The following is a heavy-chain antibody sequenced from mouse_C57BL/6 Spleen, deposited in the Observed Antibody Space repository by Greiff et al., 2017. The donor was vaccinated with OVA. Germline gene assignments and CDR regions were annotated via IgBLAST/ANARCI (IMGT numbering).Heavy chain of an antibody. D-gene: IGHD1-1*01. Sequence: DVQLQESGPGLVKPSQSLSLTCSVTGYSITSGYYWNWIRQFPGNKLEWMGYISYDGSNNYNPSLKNRISITRDTSKNQFFLKLNSVTTEDTATYYCARSYITTVVDYAMDYWGQGTSVTVSS. CDR1: GYSITSGYY. CDR2: ISYDGSN. CDR3: ARSYITTVVDYAMDY. V-gene: IGHV3-6*01. J-gene: IGHJ4*01.